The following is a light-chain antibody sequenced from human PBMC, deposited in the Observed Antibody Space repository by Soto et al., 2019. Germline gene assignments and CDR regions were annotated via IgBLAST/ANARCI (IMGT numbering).Light chain of an antibody. V-gene: IGKV1-39*01. CDR2: GAS. CDR3: QQSYSTLIT. Sequence: DIQMTQSPSSLSASVGARVTITCRASQIISGQLNWYQQRPGKAPKLLIYGASSLQSGVPSRFRGSGAGTDFTLTISSLQPEDAATYYCQQSYSTLITFGQGTRLEIK. CDR1: QIISGQ. J-gene: IGKJ5*01.